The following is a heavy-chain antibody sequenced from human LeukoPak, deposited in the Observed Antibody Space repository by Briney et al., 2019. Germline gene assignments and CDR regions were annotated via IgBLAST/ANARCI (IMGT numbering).Heavy chain of an antibody. V-gene: IGHV3-30*03. CDR3: ARDQPYGSGSYYNAAFDI. CDR2: ISYDGSNK. D-gene: IGHD3-10*01. J-gene: IGHJ3*02. CDR1: GFTFSSYG. Sequence: GGSLRLSCAASGFTFSSYGMHWVRQAPGKGLEWVAVISYDGSNKYYADSVKGRFTISRDNSKNSLYLQMNSLRAEDTAVYYCARDQPYGSGSYYNAAFDIWGQGTMVTVSS.